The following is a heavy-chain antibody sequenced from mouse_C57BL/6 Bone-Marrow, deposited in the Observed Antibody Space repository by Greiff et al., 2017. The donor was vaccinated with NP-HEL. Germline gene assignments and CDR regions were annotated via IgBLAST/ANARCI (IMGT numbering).Heavy chain of an antibody. CDR1: GYTFTSYW. Sequence: QVQLQQPGAELVKPGASVKMSCKASGYTFTSYWITWVKQRPGQGLEWIGDIYPGSGSTNYNEKFKSKATLTVDTASSTAYMQLSSLTSEDSAVYYCAREGYYGRHYAMDYWGQGTSVTVSS. CDR3: AREGYYGRHYAMDY. J-gene: IGHJ4*01. D-gene: IGHD1-1*01. V-gene: IGHV1-55*01. CDR2: IYPGSGST.